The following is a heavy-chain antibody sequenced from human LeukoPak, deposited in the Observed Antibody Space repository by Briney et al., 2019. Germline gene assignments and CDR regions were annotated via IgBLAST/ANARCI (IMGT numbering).Heavy chain of an antibody. CDR1: GFTFSSYA. D-gene: IGHD6-13*01. CDR3: ARGSEYSSSWPPIYYYYYYGMDV. CDR2: ISGSGGST. J-gene: IGHJ6*02. Sequence: GGSLRLSCAASGFTFSSYAMSRVRQAPGKGLEWVSAISGSGGSTYYADSVKGRFTISRDNSKNTLYLQMNSLRAEDTAVYYCARGSEYSSSWPPIYYYYYYGMDVWGQGTTVTVSS. V-gene: IGHV3-23*01.